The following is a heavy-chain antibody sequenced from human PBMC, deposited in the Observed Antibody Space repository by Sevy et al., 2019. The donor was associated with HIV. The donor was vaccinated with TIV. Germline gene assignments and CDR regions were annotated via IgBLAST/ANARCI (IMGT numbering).Heavy chain of an antibody. CDR2: ISSSSGYI. D-gene: IGHD2-21*02. CDR3: ARDSAPPWRGDSRYWYFDL. J-gene: IGHJ2*01. Sequence: GGSLRLSCAASGFTFSSYSMTWVRQAPGKGLEWVSSISSSSGYIYYRDSVKGRFTISRDNAKNSLYLQMNSLRVEDTAVYYGARDSAPPWRGDSRYWYFDLWGRGTLVTVSS. CDR1: GFTFSSYS. V-gene: IGHV3-21*01.